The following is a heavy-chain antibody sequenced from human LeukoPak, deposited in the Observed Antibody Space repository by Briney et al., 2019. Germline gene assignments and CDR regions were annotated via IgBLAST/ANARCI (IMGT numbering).Heavy chain of an antibody. V-gene: IGHV3-30-3*01. CDR1: GFTFSSYA. D-gene: IGHD3-10*01. Sequence: GGSLRLSCAASGFTFSSYAMHWVRQAPGKGLEWVAVISYDGSNKYYADSVKGRFTISRDNSKNTLYLQMNSLRAEDTAVYYCARDLRYYGSGSYRENTQSFDYWGQGTLVTVSS. CDR3: ARDLRYYGSGSYRENTQSFDY. J-gene: IGHJ4*02. CDR2: ISYDGSNK.